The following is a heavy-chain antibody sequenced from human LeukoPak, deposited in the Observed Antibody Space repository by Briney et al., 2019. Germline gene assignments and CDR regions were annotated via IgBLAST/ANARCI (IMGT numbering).Heavy chain of an antibody. J-gene: IGHJ5*02. CDR2: IYYSGST. CDR3: ARIPYYYDDVSP. D-gene: IGHD3-22*01. V-gene: IGHV4-30-4*01. CDR1: GGSISSGDYY. Sequence: SETLSLTCTVSGGSISSGDYYWSRIRQPPGKGLEWIGYIYYSGSTYYNPSLKSRVTISVDTSKNQFSLKLSSVTAADTAVYYCARIPYYYDDVSPWGQGTLVTVSS.